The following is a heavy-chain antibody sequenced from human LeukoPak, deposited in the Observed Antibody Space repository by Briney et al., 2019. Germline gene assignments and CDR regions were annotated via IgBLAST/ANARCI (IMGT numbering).Heavy chain of an antibody. D-gene: IGHD1-14*01. CDR2: ISAYNGNT. J-gene: IGHJ3*02. CDR1: GYTFTSYG. CDR3: ARDQGGSYNRMGSKLAFDI. V-gene: IGHV1-18*01. Sequence: ASVKVSCKASGYTFTSYGISWVRQAPGQGLEWMGWISAYNGNTNYAQKLQGRVTMTTDTSTSTAYMELRSLRSDDTAVYYCARDQGGSYNRMGSKLAFDIWGQGTMVTVSS.